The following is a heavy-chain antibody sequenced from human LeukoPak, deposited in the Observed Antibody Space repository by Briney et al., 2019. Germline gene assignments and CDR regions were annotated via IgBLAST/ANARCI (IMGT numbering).Heavy chain of an antibody. Sequence: PGRSLRLSCAASGFTFSHFAMHWVRQAPGKGLEWVAVIAYDGSNRYYVDSVEGRFTISRDNSKNTLYLQMNSLRAEDTAIYYCTREEYGDYYFDYWGQGTLVTVSS. CDR2: IAYDGSNR. V-gene: IGHV3-30-3*01. D-gene: IGHD2-21*02. CDR3: TREEYGDYYFDY. J-gene: IGHJ4*02. CDR1: GFTFSHFA.